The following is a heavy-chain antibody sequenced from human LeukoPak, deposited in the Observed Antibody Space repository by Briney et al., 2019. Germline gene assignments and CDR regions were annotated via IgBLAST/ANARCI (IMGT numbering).Heavy chain of an antibody. CDR2: ISHRGST. CDR3: ARDKRVAVAGTYIYYYYMDV. V-gene: IGHV4-34*01. Sequence: PSETLSLTCAVYGGSFTGYYWSWIRQPPGKGLEWIGEISHRGSTNYNPSLKSRVTMSVDTSKNQFSLKLSSVTAADTAVYYCARDKRVAVAGTYIYYYYMDVWGNGTTVTISS. D-gene: IGHD6-19*01. CDR1: GGSFTGYY. J-gene: IGHJ6*03.